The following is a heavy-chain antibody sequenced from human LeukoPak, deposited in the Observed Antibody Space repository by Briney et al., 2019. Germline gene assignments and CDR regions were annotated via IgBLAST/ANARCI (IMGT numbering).Heavy chain of an antibody. Sequence: VKVSCKASGGTFSSYAISWVRQAPGQGLEWMGGIIPMFGTANYAQKFQGRVTITADESTSTAYMELSSLRSEDTAVYYCARNTGYCSGGSCYVHDWFDPWGQGTLVTVSS. CDR3: ARNTGYCSGGSCYVHDWFDP. CDR2: IIPMFGTA. J-gene: IGHJ5*02. CDR1: GGTFSSYA. V-gene: IGHV1-69*01. D-gene: IGHD2-15*01.